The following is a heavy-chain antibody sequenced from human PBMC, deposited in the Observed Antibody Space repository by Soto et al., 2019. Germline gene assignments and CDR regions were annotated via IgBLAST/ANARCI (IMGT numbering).Heavy chain of an antibody. CDR3: VRVVAIPGDPDH. J-gene: IGHJ4*02. Sequence: QVQLVQSGAEVRQPASSVKVSCKTSGGTFSSYAISWVRQAPGQGLEWMGGIVPIVGTTTYAQKFQGRVTITADEATSTAYMQLSRLRSDDTAVYYCVRVVAIPGDPDHWGQGTLVTVSS. V-gene: IGHV1-69*12. CDR1: GGTFSSYA. D-gene: IGHD2-15*01. CDR2: IVPIVGTT.